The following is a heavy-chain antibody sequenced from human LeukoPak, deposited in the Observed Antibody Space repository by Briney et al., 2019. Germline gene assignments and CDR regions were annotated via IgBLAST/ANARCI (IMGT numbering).Heavy chain of an antibody. CDR1: GYTFTGYY. Sequence: ASVKVSCKASGYTFTGYYMHWVRQAPGQGLEWMGWINPNSGGTNYAQKFQGRVTMTRDTSISTAYMELSRLRSDDTAVYYWARDYDFWSGYSLYYFDYWGQGTLVTVSS. CDR2: INPNSGGT. J-gene: IGHJ4*02. CDR3: ARDYDFWSGYSLYYFDY. D-gene: IGHD3-3*01. V-gene: IGHV1-2*02.